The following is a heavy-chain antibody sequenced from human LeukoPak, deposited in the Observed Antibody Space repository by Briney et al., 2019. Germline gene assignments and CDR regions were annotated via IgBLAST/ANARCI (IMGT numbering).Heavy chain of an antibody. CDR3: TRDCSSTSCYTDFDY. J-gene: IGHJ4*02. D-gene: IGHD2-2*02. V-gene: IGHV3-49*04. CDR2: IRSKAYGGTT. Sequence: GGSLRLSCTASGFTFGDYAMSWVSQAPGKWLEGVGFIRSKAYGGTTEYAASVKGRFTISRDDSKSIAYLQMNSLKTEDTAVYYCTRDCSSTSCYTDFDYWGQGTLVTVSS. CDR1: GFTFGDYA.